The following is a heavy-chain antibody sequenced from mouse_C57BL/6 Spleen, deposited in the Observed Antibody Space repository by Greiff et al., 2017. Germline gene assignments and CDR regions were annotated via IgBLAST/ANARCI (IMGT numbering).Heavy chain of an antibody. D-gene: IGHD1-1*01. CDR3: ACYGSEGWYFDV. Sequence: QVQLQQSGAELVRPGASVKLSCKASGYTFTDYYINWVKQRPGQGLEWIARIYPGSGNTYYNEKFRGKATLTAEKSSSTAYMQLSSLTSEDSAVYFCACYGSEGWYFDVWGTGTTVTVSS. V-gene: IGHV1-76*01. CDR2: IYPGSGNT. J-gene: IGHJ1*03. CDR1: GYTFTDYY.